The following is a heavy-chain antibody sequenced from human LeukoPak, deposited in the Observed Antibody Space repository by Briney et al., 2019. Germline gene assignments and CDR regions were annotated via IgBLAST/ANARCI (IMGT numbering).Heavy chain of an antibody. CDR1: GFTFSTYA. J-gene: IGHJ4*02. D-gene: IGHD1-26*01. CDR3: AKDGIVGATNGDFFDC. V-gene: IGHV3-23*01. Sequence: GGSLRLSCAASGFTFSTYAMNWVRQAPGKGLEWVSSISGSAGTTYYADSVKGRFTISRDNSKITLFLQMNSLRAEDTAVYYCAKDGIVGATNGDFFDCWGQGTLVTISS. CDR2: ISGSAGTT.